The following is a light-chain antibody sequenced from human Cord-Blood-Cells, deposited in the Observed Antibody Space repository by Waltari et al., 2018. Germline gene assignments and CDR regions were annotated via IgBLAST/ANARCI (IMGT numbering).Light chain of an antibody. CDR2: SNN. CDR1: SSNIGSNT. CDR3: AAWDDSLNGYV. Sequence: QSVLTQPPSASGTPGQRVTISCSGSSSNIGSNTVNWYQQLPGTAPKLLIYSNNQRPSGVPCRFSGSKSGTSASLAISGLQSEDEADYYCAAWDDSLNGYVFGTGTKVTVL. J-gene: IGLJ1*01. V-gene: IGLV1-44*01.